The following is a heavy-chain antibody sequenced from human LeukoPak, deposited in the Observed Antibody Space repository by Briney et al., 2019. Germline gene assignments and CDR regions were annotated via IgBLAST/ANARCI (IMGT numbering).Heavy chain of an antibody. Sequence: PSETLSLTCTVSGGSISGYYWSWIRQPAGRGLEWIGRIYNSENSDYNPSLKTRVTMSLDTSNNQFSLKLSSVTAADTALYYCARGPYTSGWFSFDYWGQGTLVTVSS. CDR2: IYNSENS. D-gene: IGHD6-19*01. CDR1: GGSISGYY. V-gene: IGHV4-4*07. J-gene: IGHJ4*02. CDR3: ARGPYTSGWFSFDY.